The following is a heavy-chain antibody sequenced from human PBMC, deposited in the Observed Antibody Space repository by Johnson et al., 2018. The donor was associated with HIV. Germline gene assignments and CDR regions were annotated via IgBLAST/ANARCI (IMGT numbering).Heavy chain of an antibody. D-gene: IGHD6-19*01. CDR3: ARGEQWSLLGAFDI. CDR2: ISYDGHNE. J-gene: IGHJ3*02. V-gene: IGHV3-30*03. CDR1: GFTFSYAW. Sequence: QVQLVESGGGVVQPGGSLRLSCAASGFTFSYAWMSWVRQAPGKGLEWVAVISYDGHNEYYADSVKGRFTISRDNSKNTLYLQMNSLRAGDTAVYYCARGEQWSLLGAFDIWGQGIMVTVSS.